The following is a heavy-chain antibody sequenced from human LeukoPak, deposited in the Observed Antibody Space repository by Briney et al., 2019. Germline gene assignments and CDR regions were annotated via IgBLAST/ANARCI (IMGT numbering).Heavy chain of an antibody. Sequence: PSQTLSLTCAVSGGSISSGGYSWSWIRQPPGKGLEWIGYIYHSGSTYYNPSLKSRVTISVDRSKNQFSLKLSSVTAADTAVYYCARVGHYYDGSGYYIGSNFDYWGQGTLVTVSS. V-gene: IGHV4-30-2*01. CDR2: IYHSGST. CDR1: GGSISSGGYS. CDR3: ARVGHYYDGSGYYIGSNFDY. J-gene: IGHJ4*02. D-gene: IGHD3-22*01.